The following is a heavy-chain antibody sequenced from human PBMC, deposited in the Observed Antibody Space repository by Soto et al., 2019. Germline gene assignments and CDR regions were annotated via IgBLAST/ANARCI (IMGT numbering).Heavy chain of an antibody. CDR2: SYYSGSN. Sequence: QLQLQESGPGLVKPSETLSLTCTVSGGSISSGRYHWGWIRQPPVKGLEWIGRSYYSGSNNYNPSLKSRLTISVDPSKNQFSPKLGSVTAADASVYSCARLQRNSWYYYFAYWGQETLVTVSS. CDR3: ARLQRNSWYYYFAY. CDR1: GGSISSGRYH. D-gene: IGHD6-13*01. V-gene: IGHV4-39*01. J-gene: IGHJ4*02.